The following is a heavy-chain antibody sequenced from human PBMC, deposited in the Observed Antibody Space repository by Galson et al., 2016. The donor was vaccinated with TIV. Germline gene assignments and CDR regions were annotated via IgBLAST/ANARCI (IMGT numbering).Heavy chain of an antibody. J-gene: IGHJ4*02. Sequence: SVKVSCKAAGYTFSRHGISWVRQAPGQGLEWLGWISVENGNTTTDQTLQGRVTMTTDTATSTAYMELKSLRSDDTAVYYCAREMRESHDSSGFHILFDYWGQGTLVTVSS. D-gene: IGHD3-22*01. CDR1: GYTFSRHG. V-gene: IGHV1-18*01. CDR3: AREMRESHDSSGFHILFDY. CDR2: ISVENGNT.